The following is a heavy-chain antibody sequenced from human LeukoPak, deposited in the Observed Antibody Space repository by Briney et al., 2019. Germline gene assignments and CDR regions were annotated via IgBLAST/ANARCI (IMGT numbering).Heavy chain of an antibody. J-gene: IGHJ6*02. Sequence: SETLSLTCAVYGGSFSGYYWSWIRQPPGKGLEWIGEINHSGSTNYNPSLKSRVTISVDTSKNQFSLKLSSVTAADTAVYYCATHGVGSSMDVWGQGTTVTVSS. CDR1: GGSFSGYY. CDR2: INHSGST. D-gene: IGHD1-26*01. V-gene: IGHV4-34*01. CDR3: ATHGVGSSMDV.